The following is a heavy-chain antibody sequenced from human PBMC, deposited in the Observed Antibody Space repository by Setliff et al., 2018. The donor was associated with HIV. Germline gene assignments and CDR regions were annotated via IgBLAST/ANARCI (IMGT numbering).Heavy chain of an antibody. D-gene: IGHD2-21*02. V-gene: IGHV5-51*01. Sequence: PGESLKISCKGSGYSFTSYWIAWVRQKPGKGLGWMGIIFPGDSKMRYSPSFQGRVTLSADKSISTAYLQWSSLQTSDSGMYYCARGIAALTASFDSWGQGSLVTVSS. CDR1: GYSFTSYW. CDR3: ARGIAALTASFDS. CDR2: IFPGDSKM. J-gene: IGHJ4*02.